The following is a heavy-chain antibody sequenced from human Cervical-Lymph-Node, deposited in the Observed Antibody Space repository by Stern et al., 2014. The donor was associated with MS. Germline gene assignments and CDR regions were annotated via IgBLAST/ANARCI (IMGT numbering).Heavy chain of an antibody. CDR1: GFTFDDYT. J-gene: IGHJ6*02. V-gene: IGHV3-9*01. CDR2: ISWTSGNI. CDR3: VKETSPSYYYGMDV. Sequence: EPQLVESGGGLVQPGRSLRLSCVGSGFTFDDYTMHWVRQAPGKGLEWVSGISWTSGNIAYADSVKGRFTISRDNAQKSLFLLMNNLRSEDTALYYCVKETSPSYYYGMDVWGQGTAVTVSS.